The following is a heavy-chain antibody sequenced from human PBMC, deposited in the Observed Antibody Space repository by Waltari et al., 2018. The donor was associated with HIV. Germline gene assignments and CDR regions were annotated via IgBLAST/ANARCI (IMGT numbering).Heavy chain of an antibody. V-gene: IGHV4-34*01. D-gene: IGHD3-16*02. CDR2: INHSGST. J-gene: IGHJ4*02. Sequence: QVQLQQWGAGLLKPSETLSLTCAVYGGSFSGYYWSWIRQPPGKGLGWIGEINHSGSTNYNPSLKSRVTISVDTSKNQFSLKLSSVTAADTAVYYCARGRDYIWGSYRYQRGGTFDYWGQGTLVTVSS. CDR3: ARGRDYIWGSYRYQRGGTFDY. CDR1: GGSFSGYY.